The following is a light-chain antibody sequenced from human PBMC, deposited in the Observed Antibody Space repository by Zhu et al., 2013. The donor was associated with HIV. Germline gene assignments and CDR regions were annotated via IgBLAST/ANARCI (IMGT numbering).Light chain of an antibody. Sequence: QSALTQPASVSGSPGQSITISCTGTSSDIGVYDYVSWYQQHPNKAPKLMIYKVSNRPSGVSNRFSGSKSGNTASLTISGLQAEDEADYYCSSYTTTSTLWVFGGGTKLAVL. CDR2: KVS. V-gene: IGLV2-14*01. CDR3: SSYTTTSTLWV. CDR1: SSDIGVYDY. J-gene: IGLJ3*02.